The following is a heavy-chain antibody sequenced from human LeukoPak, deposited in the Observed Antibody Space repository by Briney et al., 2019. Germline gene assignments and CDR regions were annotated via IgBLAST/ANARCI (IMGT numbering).Heavy chain of an antibody. CDR3: ASGRCGELLNS. D-gene: IGHD3-10*01. Sequence: SETLSLTSTVAGDSISGSNYYWGCIRQPPGKGLQWIASVYYSGSTFYKPSLKSRVTISVDTSKNQFSLKLRSVAAADTDVYYCASGRCGELLNSWGQGTLVTVSS. V-gene: IGHV4-39*07. CDR2: VYYSGST. J-gene: IGHJ4*02. CDR1: GDSISGSNYY.